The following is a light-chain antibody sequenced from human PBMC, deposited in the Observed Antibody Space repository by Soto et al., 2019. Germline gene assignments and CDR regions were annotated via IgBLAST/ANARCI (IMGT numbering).Light chain of an antibody. Sequence: ETVMTQSPDTLSVSPGERATLSCRASQSVSSELAWYQQKPGQAPRLLIYGASTRATGIPARFSASGSGTEFTLTISSLQSEDFAVYYCQQYNNWPRTFGQGTKVEIQ. CDR1: QSVSSE. CDR3: QQYNNWPRT. CDR2: GAS. J-gene: IGKJ1*01. V-gene: IGKV3-15*01.